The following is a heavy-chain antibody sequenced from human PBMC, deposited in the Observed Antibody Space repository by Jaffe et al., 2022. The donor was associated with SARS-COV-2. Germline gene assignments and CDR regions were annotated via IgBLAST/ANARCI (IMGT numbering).Heavy chain of an antibody. D-gene: IGHD6-19*01. CDR2: INHSGST. CDR3: ARAGYSSGNYYPSGYAFDI. J-gene: IGHJ3*02. Sequence: QVQLQQWGAGLLKPSETLSLTCAVYGGSFSGYYWSWIRQPPGKGLEWIGEINHSGSTNYNPSLKSRVTISVDTSKNQFSLKLSSVTAADTAVYYCARAGYSSGNYYPSGYAFDIWGQGTMVTVSS. V-gene: IGHV4-34*01. CDR1: GGSFSGYY.